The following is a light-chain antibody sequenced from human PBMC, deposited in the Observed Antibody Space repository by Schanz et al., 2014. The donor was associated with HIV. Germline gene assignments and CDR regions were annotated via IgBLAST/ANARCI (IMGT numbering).Light chain of an antibody. V-gene: IGLV2-14*03. CDR1: SSDVGGYDY. CDR3: SSQTSGSTLVV. J-gene: IGLJ2*01. CDR2: DVT. Sequence: QSALTQPASVSGSPGQSITISCTGDSSDVGGYDYVSWYQQHPGKAPKLIIYDVTDRPSGVPDRFSGSKSGNTASLTISGLQAEDEADYYCSSQTSGSTLVVFGGGTKL.